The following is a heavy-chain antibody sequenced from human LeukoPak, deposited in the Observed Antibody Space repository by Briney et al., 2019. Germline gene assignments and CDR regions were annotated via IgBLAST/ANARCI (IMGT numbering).Heavy chain of an antibody. CDR3: ARDSSGYRRGSFDY. D-gene: IGHD3-22*01. J-gene: IGHJ4*02. V-gene: IGHV4-59*01. CDR1: GGSISSYY. CDR2: IYYSGST. Sequence: SETLSLTCTVSGGSISSYYWSWIWQPPGKGLEWIGYIYYSGSTNYNPSLKSRVTMSLDTSNNQFSLKLSSVTAADTAVYYCARDSSGYRRGSFDYWGQGTLVTVSS.